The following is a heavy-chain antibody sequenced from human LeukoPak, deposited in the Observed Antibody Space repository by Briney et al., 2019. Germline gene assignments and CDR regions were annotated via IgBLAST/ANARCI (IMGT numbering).Heavy chain of an antibody. CDR1: GFTFSSYW. J-gene: IGHJ6*03. V-gene: IGHV3-21*01. D-gene: IGHD6-25*01. Sequence: GGSLRLSCTASGFTFSSYWMSWVRQAPGKGLEWVSSISTSSSYIYYAGSVKGRFTISRENAKNSLYLQMNSLRAGDTAVYYCARDRGRYYMDVWGKGTTVTISS. CDR2: ISTSSSYI. CDR3: ARDRGRYYMDV.